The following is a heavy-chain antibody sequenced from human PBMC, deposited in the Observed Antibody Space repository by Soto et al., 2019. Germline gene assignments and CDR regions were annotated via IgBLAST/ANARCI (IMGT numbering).Heavy chain of an antibody. J-gene: IGHJ4*02. D-gene: IGHD3-22*01. CDR2: IIPIFGTA. CDR1: GGTFSRHA. V-gene: IGHV1-69*01. Sequence: QVQLVQSGAEVRKPGSSVKVSCKASGGTFSRHAISWVRQAPGQGLEWRGGIIPIFGTANHAQKFQGRVTIIADESTSTVYMELSSLRSEDTDMYYCARGWGYDSNDYYYAYWGQGTLVIVSS. CDR3: ARGWGYDSNDYYYAY.